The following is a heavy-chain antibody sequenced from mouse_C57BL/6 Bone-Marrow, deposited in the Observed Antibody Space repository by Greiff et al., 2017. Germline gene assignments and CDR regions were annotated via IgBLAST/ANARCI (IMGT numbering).Heavy chain of an antibody. CDR3: ARDRDRGYWAWFAY. V-gene: IGHV5-4*01. D-gene: IGHD2-3*01. J-gene: IGHJ3*01. CDR1: GFTFSSYA. CDR2: ISDGGSYT. Sequence: EVQRVESGGGLVKPGGSLKLSCAASGFTFSSYAMSWVRQTPEKRLEWVATISDGGSYTYYPDNVKGRFTISRDNAKNNLYLQMSHLKSEDTAMYYCARDRDRGYWAWFAYWGQGTLVTVSA.